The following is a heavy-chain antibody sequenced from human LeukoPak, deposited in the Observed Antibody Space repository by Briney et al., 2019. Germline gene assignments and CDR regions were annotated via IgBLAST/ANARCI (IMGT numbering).Heavy chain of an antibody. J-gene: IGHJ4*02. V-gene: IGHV3-33*01. CDR2: IWYDGSSK. Sequence: GRSLRLSCAASGFTFSSYGMHWVRQAPGKGLEWVALIWYDGSSKHYADSVRGRFTISRDSSKNTLYLQMNSLRAEDTAVYYCARDFELSHWGQGTLVTVSS. CDR3: ARDFELSH. CDR1: GFTFSSYG. D-gene: IGHD3-16*02.